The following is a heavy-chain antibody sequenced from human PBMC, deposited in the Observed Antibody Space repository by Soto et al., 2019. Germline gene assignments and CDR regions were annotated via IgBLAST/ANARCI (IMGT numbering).Heavy chain of an antibody. Sequence: SETLSLTCAVYGGSCSGYYWIWIRQPPGKGLEWIGEINHSGSTNYNPSLKSRVTISVDASKNQFSLKLSSVTAADTAVYYCARGPFLGYCSGGSCYGYYYYYYMDVWGKGTTVTVSS. V-gene: IGHV4-34*01. CDR1: GGSCSGYY. CDR3: ARGPFLGYCSGGSCYGYYYYYYMDV. J-gene: IGHJ6*03. CDR2: INHSGST. D-gene: IGHD2-15*01.